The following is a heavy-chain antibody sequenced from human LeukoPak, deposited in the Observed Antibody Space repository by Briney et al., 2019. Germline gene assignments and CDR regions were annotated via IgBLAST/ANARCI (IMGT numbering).Heavy chain of an antibody. D-gene: IGHD3-10*01. J-gene: IGHJ4*02. Sequence: SQTLSLTRTVSGGSISSGSYYWSWIRQHPGEGLEWIGHIYYSGSTYYNPSLKNRVIISVDTSKKQFSLNLSSVTAADTAVYYCARGIWYYGSGSYLDYWGQGTLVTVSS. CDR2: IYYSGST. CDR3: ARGIWYYGSGSYLDY. V-gene: IGHV4-31*03. CDR1: GGSISSGSYY.